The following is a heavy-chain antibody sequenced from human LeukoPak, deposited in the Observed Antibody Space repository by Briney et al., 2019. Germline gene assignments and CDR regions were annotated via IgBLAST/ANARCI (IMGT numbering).Heavy chain of an antibody. CDR3: AGDDTILTGSPVY. J-gene: IGHJ4*02. V-gene: IGHV1-69*04. Sequence: ASVKVSCKASGGTFSSYAISWVRQAPGQGLEWMGRIIPILGIANYAQKFQGRVTITADKSTSTAYMELSGLRSEDTAVYYCAGDDTILTGSPVYWGQGTLVTVSS. CDR1: GGTFSSYA. CDR2: IIPILGIA. D-gene: IGHD3-9*01.